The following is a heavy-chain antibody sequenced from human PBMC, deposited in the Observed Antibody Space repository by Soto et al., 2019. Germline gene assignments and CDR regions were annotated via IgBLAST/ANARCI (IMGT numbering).Heavy chain of an antibody. J-gene: IGHJ3*02. CDR3: ARAPYSRGDAFDI. CDR1: GFTFSSYS. CDR2: ISSSSSYI. V-gene: IGHV3-21*01. D-gene: IGHD2-15*01. Sequence: ESGGGLVKPGGSLRLSCAASGFTFSSYSMNWVRQAPGKGLEWVSSISSSSSYIYYADSVKGRFTISRDNAKNSLYLQMNSLRAEDTAVYYCARAPYSRGDAFDIWGQGTMVTVSS.